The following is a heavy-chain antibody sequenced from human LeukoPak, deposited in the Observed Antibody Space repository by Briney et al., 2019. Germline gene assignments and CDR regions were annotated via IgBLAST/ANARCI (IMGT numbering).Heavy chain of an antibody. Sequence: GGSLRLSCAASGFTFSSDWMHWVRQAPGKGLVCVSYINGDGSSTNYADSVRGRFTISRDNSKNTLYLQMNSLRAEDTAVYYCAKDRSYSHPNWFDPWGQGTLVTVSS. CDR3: AKDRSYSHPNWFDP. D-gene: IGHD6-13*01. J-gene: IGHJ5*02. V-gene: IGHV3-74*01. CDR2: INGDGSST. CDR1: GFTFSSDW.